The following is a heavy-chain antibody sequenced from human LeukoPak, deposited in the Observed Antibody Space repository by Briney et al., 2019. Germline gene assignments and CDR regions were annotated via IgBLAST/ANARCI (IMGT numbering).Heavy chain of an antibody. CDR3: ARDGSMMGAGAGTSWWFDP. Sequence: GGSLRLSCAASGFTFSSCDMSWVRQAPGKGLEWVAVISYDASNKYYADSVKGRFTISRDNAKNSLYLQLNSLRAEDTAVYYCARDGSMMGAGAGTSWWFDPWGQGTLVTVSS. CDR1: GFTFSSCD. D-gene: IGHD6-13*01. CDR2: ISYDASNK. V-gene: IGHV3-30-3*01. J-gene: IGHJ5*02.